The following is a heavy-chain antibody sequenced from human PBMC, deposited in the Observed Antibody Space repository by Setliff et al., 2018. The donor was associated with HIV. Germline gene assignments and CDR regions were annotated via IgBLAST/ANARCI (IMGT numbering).Heavy chain of an antibody. CDR3: AREGGAATIHDSSGYYFQTTPDAFDL. D-gene: IGHD3-22*01. CDR1: GYSFTSHF. Sequence: VKVSCKTSGYSFTSHFMHWVRQAPGQGLEWMGIINPSDGATTYAGRFQGRLTMTSDTSTSTVYMELSSLRSEDTAVYYCAREGGAATIHDSSGYYFQTTPDAFDLWGQGTKVTVSS. J-gene: IGHJ3*01. CDR2: INPSDGAT. V-gene: IGHV1-46*01.